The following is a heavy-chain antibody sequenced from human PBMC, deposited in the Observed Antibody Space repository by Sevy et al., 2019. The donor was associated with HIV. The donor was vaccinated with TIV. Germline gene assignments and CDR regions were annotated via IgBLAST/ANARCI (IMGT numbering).Heavy chain of an antibody. Sequence: ASVKVSCKVSGYTLTELSIHWVRQAPGKGLEWMGGSDPEDGETIYAQKFQGRVTMTEDTSTDTAYMELSSLRSEDTAVYYCATSPDYYDSSRDAFDIWGQGTMVTVSS. D-gene: IGHD3-22*01. V-gene: IGHV1-24*01. J-gene: IGHJ3*02. CDR3: ATSPDYYDSSRDAFDI. CDR2: SDPEDGET. CDR1: GYTLTELS.